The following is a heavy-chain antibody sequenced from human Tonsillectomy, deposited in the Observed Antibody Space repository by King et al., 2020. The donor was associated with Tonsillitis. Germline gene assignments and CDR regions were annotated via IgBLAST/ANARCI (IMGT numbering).Heavy chain of an antibody. CDR3: AKERVIVVVPAAMRRGWFDP. V-gene: IGHV1-2*02. J-gene: IGHJ5*02. CDR1: GYNLTGYY. Sequence: QLVQSGAEVKKPGASVKVSCKASGYNLTGYYMHCVRQAPGQGLEWMGGNHPDSGGTNYAQKCQGRVNMTKDTSISTAYMELSRLRSDDTAVYYCAKERVIVVVPAAMRRGWFDPWGQGTLVTVSS. D-gene: IGHD2-2*01. CDR2: NHPDSGGT.